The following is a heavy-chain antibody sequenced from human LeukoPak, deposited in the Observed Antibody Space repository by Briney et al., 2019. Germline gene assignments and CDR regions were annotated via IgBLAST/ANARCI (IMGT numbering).Heavy chain of an antibody. V-gene: IGHV4-39*07. Sequence: PSETLSLTCTVSGGSISSSSYYWGWIRQPPGKGLEWIGSIYYSGSTYYNPSLKSRVTISVDTSKNQFSLKLSSVTAADTAVYYCARDEAIFGAGYYYGMDVWGQGTTVTVPS. CDR2: IYYSGST. D-gene: IGHD3-3*01. J-gene: IGHJ6*02. CDR3: ARDEAIFGAGYYYGMDV. CDR1: GGSISSSSYY.